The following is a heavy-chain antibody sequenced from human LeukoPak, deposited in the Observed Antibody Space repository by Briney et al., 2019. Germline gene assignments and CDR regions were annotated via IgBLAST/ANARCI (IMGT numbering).Heavy chain of an antibody. V-gene: IGHV3-21*01. CDR3: AKTYGHFDD. Sequence: GGSLRLSCAASGFTFTSYTMNWVRQAPGKGLEWVSSITSSSSYIYYADSVKGRFTISRDNAKNPVYLQMTSLRVEDTAVYYCAKTYGHFDDWGQGTLVTVSS. CDR1: GFTFTSYT. CDR2: ITSSSSYI. D-gene: IGHD4-17*01. J-gene: IGHJ4*02.